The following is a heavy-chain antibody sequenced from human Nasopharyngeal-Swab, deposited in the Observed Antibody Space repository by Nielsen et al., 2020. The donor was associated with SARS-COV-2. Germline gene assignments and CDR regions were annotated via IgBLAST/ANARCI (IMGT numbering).Heavy chain of an antibody. Sequence: GGSLRLSCAASGFTFSSYGMHWVRQAPGKGLEWVAVIWYDGSNKYYADPVKGRFTISRDNSKNTLYLQMNSLRAEDTAVYYCARDRTVTTTVYFDYWGQGTLVTVPS. CDR1: GFTFSSYG. J-gene: IGHJ4*02. CDR2: IWYDGSNK. CDR3: ARDRTVTTTVYFDY. V-gene: IGHV3-33*01. D-gene: IGHD4-17*01.